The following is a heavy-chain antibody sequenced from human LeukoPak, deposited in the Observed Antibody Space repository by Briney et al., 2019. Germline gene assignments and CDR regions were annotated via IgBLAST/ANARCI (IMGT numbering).Heavy chain of an antibody. CDR3: AKGSRDSGWDY. V-gene: IGHV3-23*01. CDR1: GFPFTISA. J-gene: IGHJ4*02. D-gene: IGHD6-19*01. Sequence: PGGPLSLFCAASGFPFTISAMSWVRQAPGKGLEGVSAISTGGRNTYYADSVKGRFTISRDNSKNTLYLQMNSLRAEDTALYYCAKGSRDSGWDYWGQGTLVTVSS. CDR2: ISTGGRNT.